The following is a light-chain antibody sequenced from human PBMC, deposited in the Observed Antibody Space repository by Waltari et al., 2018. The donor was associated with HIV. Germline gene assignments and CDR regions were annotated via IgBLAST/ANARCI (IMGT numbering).Light chain of an antibody. CDR3: SSYTSSNTLI. CDR1: SNDIGGYNF. CDR2: EVS. J-gene: IGLJ2*01. V-gene: IGLV2-14*01. Sequence: QSALTQPASVSGSPGQSITISCTGTSNDIGGYNFVSWYQHHPGKAPTLMISEVSNRPSGVSDRFSGSKSGNTASLTISGLQAEDEADYYCSSYTSSNTLIFGGGTRLTVL.